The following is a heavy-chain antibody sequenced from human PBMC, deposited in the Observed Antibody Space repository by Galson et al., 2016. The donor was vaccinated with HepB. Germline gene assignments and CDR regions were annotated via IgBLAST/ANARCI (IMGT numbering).Heavy chain of an antibody. J-gene: IGHJ5*02. Sequence: SLRLSCAASGFPFSDYYMSWIRQAPGKGLEWLAYISGSAGVIYYADSVKGRFTISRDNAKNALYLQMNSLRVDDTALYYCARGGTDDMLAGFCCGGWFDPWGQGILVTVSS. CDR3: ARGGTDDMLAGFCCGGWFDP. D-gene: IGHD3-9*01. CDR2: ISGSAGVI. V-gene: IGHV3-11*01. CDR1: GFPFSDYY.